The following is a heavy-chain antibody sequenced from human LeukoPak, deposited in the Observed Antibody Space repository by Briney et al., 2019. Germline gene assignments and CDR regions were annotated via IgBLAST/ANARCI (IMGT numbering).Heavy chain of an antibody. CDR2: IYSGGST. V-gene: IGHV3-53*01. Sequence: PGGSLRLSCAASGFTVSSNYMSWVRQAPGKGLEWVSVIYSGGSTYCADSVKGRFTISRDNSKNTLYLQMNSLRAEDTAVYYCARDSITGTTSYFDYWGQGTLVTVSS. J-gene: IGHJ4*02. CDR1: GFTVSSNY. CDR3: ARDSITGTTSYFDY. D-gene: IGHD1-7*01.